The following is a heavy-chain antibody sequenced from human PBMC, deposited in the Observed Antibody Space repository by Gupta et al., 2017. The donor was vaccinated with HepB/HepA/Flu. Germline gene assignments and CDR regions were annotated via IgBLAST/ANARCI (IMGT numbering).Heavy chain of an antibody. Sequence: QVQLVQSGAEVNKPGASVKVSRKASGYTFNSYAMHWVRPAPGQRLEWMGWINAGKGNTKYSQKFQGRVTITRNTSASTAYMELSSLRSEDTAVYYCARGYSSGWYSEYFQHWGQGTLVTVSS. CDR3: ARGYSSGWYSEYFQH. V-gene: IGHV1-3*01. CDR1: GYTFNSYA. J-gene: IGHJ1*01. CDR2: INAGKGNT. D-gene: IGHD6-19*01.